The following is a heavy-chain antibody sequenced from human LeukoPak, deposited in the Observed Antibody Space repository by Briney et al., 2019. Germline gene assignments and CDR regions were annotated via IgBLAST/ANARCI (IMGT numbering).Heavy chain of an antibody. Sequence: ASVKGPCQVSGYPFTDYYMHWVQPAPGKGLEGMGLVDPEDGETKYAAKVQGRVTITADTSTDAAYMVLSMLRAEDTAVYCCGTTPLYCSSTSCPGGYWGQGTLVIVSS. CDR3: GTTPLYCSSTSCPGGY. J-gene: IGHJ4*02. V-gene: IGHV1-69-2*01. D-gene: IGHD2-2*01. CDR2: VDPEDGET. CDR1: GYPFTDYY.